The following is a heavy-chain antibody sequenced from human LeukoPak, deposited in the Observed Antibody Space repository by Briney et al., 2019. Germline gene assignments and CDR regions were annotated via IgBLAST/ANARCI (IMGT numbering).Heavy chain of an antibody. V-gene: IGHV4-4*07. CDR1: GGSISSYY. CDR2: IYTSGST. CDR3: ARDNTYYDFWSGYYNGAFDI. D-gene: IGHD3-3*01. Sequence: SETLSLTCTVSGGSISSYYWSWIRQPAGKGLEWIGRIYTSGSTNYNPSLKSRVTMSVDTSKNQFSLKLSSVTAADTAVYYCARDNTYYDFWSGYYNGAFDIWGQGTMVTVSS. J-gene: IGHJ3*02.